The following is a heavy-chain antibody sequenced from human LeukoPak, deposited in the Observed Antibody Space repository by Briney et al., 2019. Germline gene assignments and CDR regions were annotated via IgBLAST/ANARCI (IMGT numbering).Heavy chain of an antibody. CDR2: ISGSGGST. CDR3: AKTRYFDWSYFDY. CDR1: GFTFSSYA. V-gene: IGHV3-23*01. Sequence: GGSLRLSCAASGFTFSSYAMSWVRQAPGKGLEWVSAISGSGGSTYYADSVRGRFTISRDNSKNTLYLQMNSLRAEDTAVYYCAKTRYFDWSYFDYWGQGTLVTVSS. D-gene: IGHD3-9*01. J-gene: IGHJ4*02.